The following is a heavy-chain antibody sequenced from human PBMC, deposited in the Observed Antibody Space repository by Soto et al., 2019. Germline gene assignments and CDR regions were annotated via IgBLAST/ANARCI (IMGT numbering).Heavy chain of an antibody. CDR3: ARAPLKMIVVDFDY. CDR1: GYTFTSYG. J-gene: IGHJ4*02. D-gene: IGHD3-22*01. V-gene: IGHV1-18*01. CDR2: ISAYNGNT. Sequence: ASVKVSCKASGYTFTSYGISWVRQAPGQGLEWMGWISAYNGNTNYAQKLQGRVTMTTDTSTSTAYMELRSLRSDDTAVYYCARAPLKMIVVDFDYWGQGTLVTVSS.